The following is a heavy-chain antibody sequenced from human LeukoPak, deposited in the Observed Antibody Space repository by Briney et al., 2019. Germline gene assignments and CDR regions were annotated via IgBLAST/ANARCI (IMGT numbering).Heavy chain of an antibody. CDR1: GGSFSGYY. V-gene: IGHV4-34*01. J-gene: IGHJ5*02. CDR2: INHSGST. Sequence: PSETLSLTCAVYGGSFSGYYWSWIRQPPGKGLEWSGEINHSGSTNYNPSLKSRVTISVDTSKNQFSLKLSSVTAADTAVYYCARLGYCSSTSCPPWGQGTLVTVSS. D-gene: IGHD2-2*01. CDR3: ARLGYCSSTSCPP.